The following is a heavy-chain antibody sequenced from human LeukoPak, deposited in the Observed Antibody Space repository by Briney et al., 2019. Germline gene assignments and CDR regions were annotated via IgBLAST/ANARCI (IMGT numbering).Heavy chain of an antibody. Sequence: PSETLSLTCAVSGGSISSSSYYWGWIRQPPGKGLEWIGSIYYSGSTYYNPSLKSRVTISVDTSKNQFSLKLSSVTAADTAVYYCARVAGEIGWAFDIWGQGTMVTVSS. J-gene: IGHJ3*02. CDR1: GGSISSSSYY. D-gene: IGHD3-10*01. V-gene: IGHV4-39*07. CDR2: IYYSGST. CDR3: ARVAGEIGWAFDI.